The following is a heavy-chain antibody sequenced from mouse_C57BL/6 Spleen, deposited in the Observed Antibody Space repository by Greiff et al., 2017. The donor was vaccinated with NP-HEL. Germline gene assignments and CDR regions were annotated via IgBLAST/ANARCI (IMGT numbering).Heavy chain of an antibody. CDR2: ISDGGSYT. D-gene: IGHD1-1*01. CDR3: ASVYGSSYLAWFAY. Sequence: EVQVVESGGGLVKPGGSLKLSCAASGFTFSSYAMSWVRQTPEKRLEWVATISDGGSYTYYPDNVKGRFTISRDNAKNNLYLQMSHLKSEDTAMYYCASVYGSSYLAWFAYWGQGTLVTVAA. J-gene: IGHJ3*01. V-gene: IGHV5-4*01. CDR1: GFTFSSYA.